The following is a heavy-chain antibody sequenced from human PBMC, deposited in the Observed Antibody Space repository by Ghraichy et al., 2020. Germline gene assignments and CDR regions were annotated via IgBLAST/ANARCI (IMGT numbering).Heavy chain of an antibody. CDR1: GFTFSSYA. Sequence: GESLNISCAASGFTFSSYAMSWVRQAPGKGLEWVSTISGSGGSTYYADSVKGRFTVSRDNSKNTLYLQMNSLRAEDTAVYYCAKDVSRYYDSWGQGTLVTVSS. J-gene: IGHJ4*02. V-gene: IGHV3-23*01. CDR3: AKDVSRYYDS. CDR2: ISGSGGST. D-gene: IGHD5/OR15-5a*01.